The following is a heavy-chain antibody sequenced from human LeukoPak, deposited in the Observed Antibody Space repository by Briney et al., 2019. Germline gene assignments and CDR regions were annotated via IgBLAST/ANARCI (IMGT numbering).Heavy chain of an antibody. Sequence: SETLSLTCTVSGGSVSSGSYYWSWIRQPPGKGLEWIGYIYYSGSNNYNPSLKSRVTISVDTSKNQFSLKLSSVTAADTAVYYCASRRYCGGDCRGDAEYWGQGTLVTVSS. D-gene: IGHD2-21*02. CDR2: IYYSGSN. V-gene: IGHV4-61*01. J-gene: IGHJ4*02. CDR3: ASRRYCGGDCRGDAEY. CDR1: GGSVSSGSYY.